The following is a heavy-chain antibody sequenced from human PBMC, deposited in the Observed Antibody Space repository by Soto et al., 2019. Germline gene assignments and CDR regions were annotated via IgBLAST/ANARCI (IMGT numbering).Heavy chain of an antibody. V-gene: IGHV1-3*01. CDR1: GYTFTSYA. CDR3: AIYGSGLGYYYYYGMDV. CDR2: INAGNGNT. J-gene: IGHJ6*02. D-gene: IGHD3-10*01. Sequence: QVQLVQSGAEVKKPGASVKVSCKASGYTFTSYAMHWVRKAPGQRLEWMGWINAGNGNTKYSQKFQGRVTITRDTSASTAYMELSSLRSEDTAVYYCAIYGSGLGYYYYYGMDVWRQGTTVTVSS.